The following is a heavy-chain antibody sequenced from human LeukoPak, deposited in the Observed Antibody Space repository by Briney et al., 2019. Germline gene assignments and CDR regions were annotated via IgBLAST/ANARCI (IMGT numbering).Heavy chain of an antibody. CDR2: MNPYRGKT. J-gene: IGHJ5*02. CDR3: ARGSDCSSSSCYPLFGFDP. Sequence: ASVKVSCKASGYTFTSYDINWMRQATGQGLERVGSMNPYRGKTGYTHKFQGRVSITRNPSRVTAYMEMSSLRSEDTAVYFCARGSDCSSSSCYPLFGFDPWGQGTLVTVSS. V-gene: IGHV1-8*03. D-gene: IGHD2-2*01. CDR1: GYTFTSYD.